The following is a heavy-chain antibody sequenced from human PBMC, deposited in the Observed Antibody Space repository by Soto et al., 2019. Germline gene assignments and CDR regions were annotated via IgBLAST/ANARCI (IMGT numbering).Heavy chain of an antibody. CDR2: IYYSGST. D-gene: IGHD6-19*01. CDR3: ASLYGWNFDS. Sequence: SETLSLTCTVSGGSISSYYWSWIRQPPGKGLEWIGYIYYSGSTNYNPSLKSRVTISVDTSKNQFSLKLSSVTAADTAVYYCASLYGWNFDSWGQGTLVPVSS. CDR1: GGSISSYY. V-gene: IGHV4-59*08. J-gene: IGHJ4*02.